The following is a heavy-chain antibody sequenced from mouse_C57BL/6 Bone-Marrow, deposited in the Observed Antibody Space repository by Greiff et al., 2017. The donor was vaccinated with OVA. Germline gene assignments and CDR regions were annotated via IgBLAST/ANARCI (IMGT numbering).Heavy chain of an antibody. V-gene: IGHV1-19*01. J-gene: IGHJ2*01. CDR3: ARHYGYDVFYYFDY. Sequence: VQLQQSGPVLVKPGASVKMSCKASGYTFTDYYMNWVKQSHGKSLEWIGVINPYNGDTSYNQKFKGKATLTVDKSSSTAYMELNSLTSEDSAVYYCARHYGYDVFYYFDYWGQGTTLTVSS. D-gene: IGHD2-2*01. CDR2: INPYNGDT. CDR1: GYTFTDYY.